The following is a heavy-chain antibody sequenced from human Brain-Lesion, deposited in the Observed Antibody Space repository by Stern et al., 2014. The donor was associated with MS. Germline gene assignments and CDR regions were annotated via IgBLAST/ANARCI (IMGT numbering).Heavy chain of an antibody. D-gene: IGHD2-2*01. V-gene: IGHV4-61*02. CDR2: IFNSGST. CDR1: GGSISSGGYY. J-gene: IGHJ6*02. CDR3: ARGRVVPGFQYYATDV. Sequence: VQLVESGPGLVKPSQTLSLSCTVSGGSISSGGYYWSWIRQPAGKGLEWIGRIFNSGSTSYNPSLKSRVTISIDTSKNQFSLRLTSRTAADTAVYYCARGRVVPGFQYYATDVWGQGTTVIVSS.